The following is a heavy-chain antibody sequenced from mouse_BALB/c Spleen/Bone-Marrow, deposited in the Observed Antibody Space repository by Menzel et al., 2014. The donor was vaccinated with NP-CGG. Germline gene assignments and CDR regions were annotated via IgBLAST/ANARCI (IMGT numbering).Heavy chain of an antibody. V-gene: IGHV1-15*01. J-gene: IGHJ3*01. D-gene: IGHD3-2*01. CDR3: TRLDSSGYGAY. Sequence: QVQLQQSGAELVRPGASVTLSCKASGYTFTDYETHWLKQTPVHGLEWIGAIDPETGGTAYNQKFKGRATLTTDKSSSTAYMELRSLTSEDSAVYYCTRLDSSGYGAYWGQGTLVTVSA. CDR2: IDPETGGT. CDR1: GYTFTDYE.